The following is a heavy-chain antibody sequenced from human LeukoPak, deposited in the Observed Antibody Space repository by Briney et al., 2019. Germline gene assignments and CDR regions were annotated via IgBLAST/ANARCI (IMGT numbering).Heavy chain of an antibody. CDR2: IYYSGST. D-gene: IGHD1-1*01. J-gene: IGHJ4*02. Sequence: SETLSLTCTVSGGSISSGGYYWSWIRQHPGEGLEWIGYIYYSGSTNYNPSLKSRVTISVDTSKNQFSLKLSSVTAADTAIYYCARLRDLYNIFDYWGQGTLVTVSS. V-gene: IGHV4-61*08. CDR1: GGSISSGGYY. CDR3: ARLRDLYNIFDY.